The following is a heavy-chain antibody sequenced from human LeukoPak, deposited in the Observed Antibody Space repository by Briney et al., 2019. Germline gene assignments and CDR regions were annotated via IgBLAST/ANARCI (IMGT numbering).Heavy chain of an antibody. D-gene: IGHD6-13*01. CDR2: IWYDGSKK. J-gene: IGHJ4*02. Sequence: GGSLRLSCAASGFTFSSYAMSWVRQAPGKGLEWVALIWYDGSKKYYADSVKGRFTVSRDNSKNTLYLQMNSLRVEDTAVYYCAREFGAGTLRTEFDYWGQGTLVTVSS. CDR1: GFTFSSYA. V-gene: IGHV3-33*08. CDR3: AREFGAGTLRTEFDY.